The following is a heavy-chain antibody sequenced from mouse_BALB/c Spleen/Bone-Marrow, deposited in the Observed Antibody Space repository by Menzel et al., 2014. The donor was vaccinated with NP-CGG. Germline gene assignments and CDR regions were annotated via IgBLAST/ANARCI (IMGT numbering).Heavy chain of an antibody. V-gene: IGHV1-59*01. CDR1: GNSFTSYW. Sequence: QVQLQQSGAELVRPGTSVKLSCKASGNSFTSYWMNWVKQRPGQGLEWIGVIHPSDSETRLNQKFKDKATLTVDKSSSTAYMQLSSPTSEDSAVYYCARLGYYGNPYYFDYWGQGTTLTVSS. CDR3: ARLGYYGNPYYFDY. D-gene: IGHD2-1*01. J-gene: IGHJ2*01. CDR2: IHPSDSET.